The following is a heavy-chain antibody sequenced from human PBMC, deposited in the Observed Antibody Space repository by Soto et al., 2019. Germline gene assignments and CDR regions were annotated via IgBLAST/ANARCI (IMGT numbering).Heavy chain of an antibody. J-gene: IGHJ4*02. CDR2: LSSSGGST. CDR3: ATDHVAVLPAAYDS. CDR1: GFNFNISA. D-gene: IGHD2-2*01. V-gene: IGHV3-23*01. Sequence: GESLKISCAASGFNFNISAMSWVRQSPGKGLEWVSTLSSSGGSTYYTDSVKGRFTISRDNSRNTLFLHLNSLRAEDTAVYYCATDHVAVLPAAYDSWGQGTLVTVSS.